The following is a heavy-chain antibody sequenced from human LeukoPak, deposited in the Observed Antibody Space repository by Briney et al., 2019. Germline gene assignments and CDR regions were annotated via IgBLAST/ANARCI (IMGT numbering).Heavy chain of an antibody. Sequence: SETLSLICTVSGGSISSGSYYWSWIRQPAGKGLEWIGRIYTSGSTNYNPSLKSRVTISVDTSKNQFSLKLSSVTAADTAVYYCARDRYGSYFDYWGQGTLVTVSS. D-gene: IGHD4-17*01. CDR3: ARDRYGSYFDY. J-gene: IGHJ4*02. CDR1: GGSISSGSYY. V-gene: IGHV4-61*02. CDR2: IYTSGST.